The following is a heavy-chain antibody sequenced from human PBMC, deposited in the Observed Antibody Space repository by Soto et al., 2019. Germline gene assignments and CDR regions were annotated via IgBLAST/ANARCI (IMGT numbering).Heavy chain of an antibody. Sequence: ASAKVSCKASGYTFTSYYMHWVRQAPGQGLEWMGIINPSGGSTSYAQKLQGRVTMTRDTSTNTAYMELRSLRSDDTAVYYCARPLQQLAPNFDYWGQGTLVTVSS. D-gene: IGHD6-13*01. CDR3: ARPLQQLAPNFDY. CDR1: GYTFTSYY. V-gene: IGHV1-46*01. J-gene: IGHJ4*02. CDR2: INPSGGST.